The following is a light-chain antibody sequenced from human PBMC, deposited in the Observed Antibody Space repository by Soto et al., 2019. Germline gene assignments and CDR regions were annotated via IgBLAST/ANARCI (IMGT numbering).Light chain of an antibody. V-gene: IGKV3-15*01. J-gene: IGKJ2*01. CDR1: QTITND. Sequence: VGMTQSPATLSVSPGERTTLSCRASQTITNDLAWYQQKPGQAPRLLFFAADSRASGIPDRFSASRSGTEFTLTISSLQSEDSAVYYCQYYHKWPPMYIFGQGTKLEI. CDR2: AAD. CDR3: QYYHKWPPMYI.